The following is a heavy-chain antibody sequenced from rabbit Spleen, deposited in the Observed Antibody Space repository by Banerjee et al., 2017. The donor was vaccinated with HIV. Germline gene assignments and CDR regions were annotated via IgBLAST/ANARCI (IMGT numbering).Heavy chain of an antibody. CDR3: ARDTGSSFSSYGMDL. CDR1: GVSFSSSDY. CDR2: IDTNNGDT. J-gene: IGHJ6*01. D-gene: IGHD8-1*01. V-gene: IGHV1S45*01. Sequence: QEQLVESGGGLVKPGASLTLTCTASGVSFSSSDYMCWVRQPPGKGLEWIACIDTNNGDTDYANWPKGRLTISSHDAQNTLYLQLNSLTAADTATYFCARDTGSSFSSYGMDLWGPGTLVTVS.